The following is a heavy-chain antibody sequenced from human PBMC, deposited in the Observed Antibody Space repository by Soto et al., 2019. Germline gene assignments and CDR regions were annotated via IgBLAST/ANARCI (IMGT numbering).Heavy chain of an antibody. CDR3: AKAPPWAAGTNYFDY. V-gene: IGHV3-23*01. D-gene: IGHD6-13*01. CDR2: ISGSGGST. J-gene: IGHJ4*02. Sequence: GGSLRLSCAASGFTFSSYAMSWVRQAPGKGLEWVSAISGSGGSTYYADSVKGRFTISRDNSKNTRYLQLNSLRAEDTAVYYCAKAPPWAAGTNYFDYWGQGTLVTVSS. CDR1: GFTFSSYA.